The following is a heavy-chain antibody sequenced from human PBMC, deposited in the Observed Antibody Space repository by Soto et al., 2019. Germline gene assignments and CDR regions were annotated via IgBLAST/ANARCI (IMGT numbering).Heavy chain of an antibody. V-gene: IGHV3-48*02. CDR2: SSPRGDTI. D-gene: IGHD6-19*01. CDR1: GFSLANYP. CDR3: VKGPHTNVGWPYYFES. Sequence: PGGSLRLSCVASGFSLANYPMNWVRQTPGKGLEWISYSSPRGDTIYSADSVEGRFTISRDNARNSLSLHMSSLRDEDSALYYCVKGPHTNVGWPYYFESWGQGVPVTVSS. J-gene: IGHJ4*02.